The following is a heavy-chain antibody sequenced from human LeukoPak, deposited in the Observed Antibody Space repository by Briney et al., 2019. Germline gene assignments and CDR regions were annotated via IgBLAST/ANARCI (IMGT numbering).Heavy chain of an antibody. V-gene: IGHV3-48*02. CDR3: ARDGWLDS. Sequence: QPGGSLRRSCAASGLIFSSNGMSWVRQAPGKGLEWVSCISSSSGAIYYADSVKGRFTISRDNAKNSLYLQMTSLRDEDTAVYYCARDGWLDSWGQGTLVTVSS. D-gene: IGHD6-19*01. CDR1: GLIFSSNG. CDR2: ISSSSGAI. J-gene: IGHJ4*02.